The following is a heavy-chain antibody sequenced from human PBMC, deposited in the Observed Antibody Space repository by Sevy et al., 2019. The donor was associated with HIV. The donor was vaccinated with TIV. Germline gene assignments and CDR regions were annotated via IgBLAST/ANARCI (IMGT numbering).Heavy chain of an antibody. D-gene: IGHD6-13*01. Sequence: SETLSLTCTVSGGSISSSSYYWGWIRQPRGKGLEWIGSIYYSGSTYYNPSLKSRVTISVDTSKNQFSLKLSSVTAADTAVYYCAREWHSNSWYDYYYGMDVWGQRTTVTVSS. CDR2: IYYSGST. CDR3: AREWHSNSWYDYYYGMDV. CDR1: GGSISSSSYY. V-gene: IGHV4-39*02. J-gene: IGHJ6*02.